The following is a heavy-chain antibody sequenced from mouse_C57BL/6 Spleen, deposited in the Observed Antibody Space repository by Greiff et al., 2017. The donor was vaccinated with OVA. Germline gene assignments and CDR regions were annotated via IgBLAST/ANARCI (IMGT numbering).Heavy chain of an antibody. D-gene: IGHD2-5*01. V-gene: IGHV1-26*01. Sequence: EVQLQQSGPELVKPGASVKISCKASGYTFTDYYMNWVKQSHGKSLEWIGDINPNNGGTSYNQKFKGKATLTVDKSSSTAYMELRSLTPEASAVYYYARSNRFDYWGQGTTLTVSS. CDR3: ARSNRFDY. CDR1: GYTFTDYY. CDR2: INPNNGGT. J-gene: IGHJ2*01.